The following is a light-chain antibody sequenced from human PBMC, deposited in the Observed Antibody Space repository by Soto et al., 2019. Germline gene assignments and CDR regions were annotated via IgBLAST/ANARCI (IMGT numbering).Light chain of an antibody. J-gene: IGLJ2*01. V-gene: IGLV1-44*01. Sequence: QSVLTQPPSASGTPGQRVTISCSGSSSNIGSNSVNWYQQLPGMAPKLLIYRDNQRPSGVPDRVSGSKSDTSASLAVSGLQSEDEADYYCAAWDDSLNGVVFGGGTKLTVL. CDR1: SSNIGSNS. CDR3: AAWDDSLNGVV. CDR2: RDN.